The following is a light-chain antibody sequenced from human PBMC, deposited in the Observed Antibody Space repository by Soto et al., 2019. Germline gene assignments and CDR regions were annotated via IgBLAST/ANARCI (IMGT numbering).Light chain of an antibody. J-gene: IGKJ3*01. CDR3: QQSYSTPFT. CDR2: AAS. CDR1: QSISSY. Sequence: DIQMTQSPSSLSASVGDRATITCRASQSISSYLNWYQQKPGKAPKLLFYAASSLQSGVQSRFSGSGSGTDFTLTISSLQPEDFATYYCQQSYSTPFTFGPGTKVDIK. V-gene: IGKV1-39*01.